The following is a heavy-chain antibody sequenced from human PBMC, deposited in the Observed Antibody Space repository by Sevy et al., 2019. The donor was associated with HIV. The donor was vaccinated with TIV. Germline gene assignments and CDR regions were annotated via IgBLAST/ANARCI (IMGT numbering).Heavy chain of an antibody. Sequence: GGSLRLSCGASGFTLSSYAMGWVRQAPGKGLEWVSGISGSGSGGNTYYADAVKGRFNISRDNSKNTLYLQMNSLRAEDTAVYYCAKGVVEWLLYVYYGMDVWGQGTTVTVSS. V-gene: IGHV3-23*01. CDR3: AKGVVEWLLYVYYGMDV. J-gene: IGHJ6*02. CDR2: ISGSGSGGNT. D-gene: IGHD3-3*01. CDR1: GFTLSSYA.